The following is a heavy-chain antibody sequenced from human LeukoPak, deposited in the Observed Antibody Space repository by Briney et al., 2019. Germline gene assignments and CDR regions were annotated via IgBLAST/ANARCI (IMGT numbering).Heavy chain of an antibody. J-gene: IGHJ4*02. CDR1: GDSVSSNSAA. V-gene: IGHV6-1*01. CDR2: TYYRSKWYN. CDR3: ARVTAAAGRREYHPFDY. D-gene: IGHD6-13*01. Sequence: SQTLSFTCAISGDSVSSNSAAWNWIRQSPSRGLEWLGRTYYRSKWYNDYAVSVKSRITINPDTTKNQFSLQLNSVTPEDTAVYYCARVTAAAGRREYHPFDYWGQGTLVTVSS.